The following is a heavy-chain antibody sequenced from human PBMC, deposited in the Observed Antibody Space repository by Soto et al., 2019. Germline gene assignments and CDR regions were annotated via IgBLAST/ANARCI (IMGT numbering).Heavy chain of an antibody. J-gene: IGHJ4*02. CDR2: IYPGDSDT. Sequence: PGESLKISCKGSGYSFSAYWIGWVRQMPGKGLEWMGIIYPGDSDTRYSPSFQGQVTISADKSIITAYLQLSSLRASDTAIYYCARGYRYGHLAYWGQGTLVTVSS. D-gene: IGHD5-18*01. V-gene: IGHV5-51*01. CDR1: GYSFSAYW. CDR3: ARGYRYGHLAY.